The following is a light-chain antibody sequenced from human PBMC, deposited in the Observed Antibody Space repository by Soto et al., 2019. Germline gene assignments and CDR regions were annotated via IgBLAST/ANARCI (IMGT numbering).Light chain of an antibody. CDR3: QFYVCSLSSSGV. Sequence: QSVLTQPPSVSGAPGQRVTISCTGSSSNIGAGYYVHWYQQHPGTAPKLLIYGNSNRPSGVPDRFSGSKSSTSASLAMTEFKAEAGADYYYQFYVCSLSSSGVFGGGTKLTVL. J-gene: IGLJ2*01. V-gene: IGLV1-40*01. CDR2: GNS. CDR1: SSNIGAGYY.